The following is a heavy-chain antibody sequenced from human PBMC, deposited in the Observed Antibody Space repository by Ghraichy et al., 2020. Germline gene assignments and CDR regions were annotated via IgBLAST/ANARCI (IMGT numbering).Heavy chain of an antibody. J-gene: IGHJ5*02. Sequence: SETLSLTCTVSGGSISSSDYYWSWIRQHPGKGLEWIGYIYYSGDTYYNPSLKSRATISVDTSKNQFTLKLTSVTAADTAVYYCARSAPNNWFDPWGQGTRVSGSS. CDR1: GGSISSSDYY. CDR2: IYYSGDT. CDR3: ARSAPNNWFDP. V-gene: IGHV4-31*03.